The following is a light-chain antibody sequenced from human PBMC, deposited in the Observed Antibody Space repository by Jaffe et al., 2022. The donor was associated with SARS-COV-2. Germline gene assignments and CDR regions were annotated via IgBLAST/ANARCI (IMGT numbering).Light chain of an antibody. CDR1: SSNIGSNT. J-gene: IGLJ3*02. CDR3: AAWDDSLNGWV. Sequence: QSVLTQPPSASGAPGQRVTISCSGGSSNIGSNTANWYQQLPGTAPKLLIHSDSQRPSGVPDRFSGSKSGTSASLAISGLQSEDEADYHCAAWDDSLNGWVFGGGTKLTVL. CDR2: SDS. V-gene: IGLV1-44*01.